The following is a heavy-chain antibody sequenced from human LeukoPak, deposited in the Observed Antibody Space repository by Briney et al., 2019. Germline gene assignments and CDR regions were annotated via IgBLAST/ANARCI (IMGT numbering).Heavy chain of an antibody. CDR1: GGSISGYY. V-gene: IGHV4-4*07. Sequence: SETLSLTCTVSGGSISGYYWSWIRQPPGKGLEWIGRIYTSGSTNYNPSLKSRVTMSVDTSKNQFSLKLSSVTAADTAVYYCARVGLVGAGAFDIWGQGTMVTVSS. CDR2: IYTSGST. CDR3: ARVGLVGAGAFDI. D-gene: IGHD1-26*01. J-gene: IGHJ3*02.